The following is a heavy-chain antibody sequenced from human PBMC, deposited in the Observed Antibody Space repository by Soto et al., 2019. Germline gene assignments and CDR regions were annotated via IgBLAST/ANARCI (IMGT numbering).Heavy chain of an antibody. CDR3: TKGGIPRRYNIPKVDFDY. J-gene: IGHJ4*02. D-gene: IGHD1-1*01. V-gene: IGHV3-23*01. CDR1: GFIFSNYA. Sequence: PGGSLRLSCAASGFIFSNYAMSWVRQAPGRGLEWVSAISGSGATTYYPDSVKGRFTISRDNSKNTLYLQMNNLRADDTAVYYCTKGGIPRRYNIPKVDFDYWGQG. CDR2: ISGSGATT.